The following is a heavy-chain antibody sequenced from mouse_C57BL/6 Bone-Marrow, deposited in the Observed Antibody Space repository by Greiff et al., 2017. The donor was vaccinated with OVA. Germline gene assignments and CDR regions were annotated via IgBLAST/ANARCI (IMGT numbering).Heavy chain of an antibody. CDR1: GFTFSDYY. D-gene: IGHD1-1*01. CDR2: INYDGSST. CDR3: ARGDYGSSYPYFDY. V-gene: IGHV5-16*01. J-gene: IGHJ2*01. Sequence: EVKLVESEGGLVQPGRSMKLSCTASGFTFSDYYMAWVRQVPEKGLEWVANINYDGSSTYYLDSLKSRFIISRDNAKNILYLQMSSLKSEDTATYYWARGDYGSSYPYFDYWGQGTTLTVSS.